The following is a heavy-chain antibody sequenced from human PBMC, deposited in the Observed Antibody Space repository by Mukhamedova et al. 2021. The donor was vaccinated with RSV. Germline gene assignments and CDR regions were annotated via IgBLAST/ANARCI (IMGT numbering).Heavy chain of an antibody. CDR2: ILSDGSNR. CDR3: AKGNRAVASVYFDF. J-gene: IGHJ4*02. V-gene: IGHV3-30*18. Sequence: VRQAPGKGLEWVAVILSDGSNRYYADSVKGRFTISRDDSKNTLYLQMNSLKSEDTAVYYCAKGNRAVASVYFDFWGQGTLVTVSS. D-gene: IGHD6-19*01.